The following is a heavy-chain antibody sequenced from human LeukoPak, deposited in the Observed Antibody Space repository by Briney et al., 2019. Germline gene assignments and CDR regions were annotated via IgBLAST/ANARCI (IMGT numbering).Heavy chain of an antibody. V-gene: IGHV4-34*01. CDR1: GGSFSGYY. D-gene: IGHD3-10*01. CDR2: INHSGST. CDR3: ARAYYYGSGSYDY. J-gene: IGHJ4*02. Sequence: PSETLSLTCAVYGGSFSGYYWSWIRQPPGKGLEWIGEINHSGSTNYNPSHKSRVTISVDTSKNQFSLKLSSVTAADTAVYYCARAYYYGSGSYDYWGQGTLVTVSS.